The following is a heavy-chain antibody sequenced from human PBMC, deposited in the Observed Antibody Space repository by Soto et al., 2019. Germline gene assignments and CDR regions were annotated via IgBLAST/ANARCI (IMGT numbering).Heavy chain of an antibody. V-gene: IGHV1-69*01. Sequence: VQLVQSGAEVKKPGSSVKVSCKASGGTFSSYALSWVRQAPGQGLEWMGGIIPIFGPAKYAQKFQGRVTITADESTSTAYMELSSLKSEDTAVYYCAVADVYDYDSSEYPLDIWGQGTMVTVSS. CDR3: AVADVYDYDSSEYPLDI. CDR2: IIPIFGPA. J-gene: IGHJ3*02. CDR1: GGTFSSYA. D-gene: IGHD3-22*01.